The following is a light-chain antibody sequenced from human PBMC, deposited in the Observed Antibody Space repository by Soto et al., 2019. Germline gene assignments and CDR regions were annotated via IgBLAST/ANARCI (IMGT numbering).Light chain of an antibody. V-gene: IGKV1-5*03. J-gene: IGKJ1*01. CDR2: KTS. CDR1: ESVDTS. CDR3: QQYESYPGT. Sequence: DIQMTQSPSTLSASVGDRVTITCRAGESVDTSLAWDKQESGKAPRLLIYKTSSLQSGVPSRFSGSGSGTEFTLTISSREPDDSATYYFQQYESYPGTFGQGTKVEIK.